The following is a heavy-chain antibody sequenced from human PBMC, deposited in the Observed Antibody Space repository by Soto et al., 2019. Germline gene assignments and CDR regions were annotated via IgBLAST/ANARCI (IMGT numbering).Heavy chain of an antibody. CDR2: ISGSGGTT. CDR3: VKGGKGSGAVPHDY. CDR1: GFTFSSSV. D-gene: IGHD3-10*01. Sequence: EVQLLESGGGLVQPGGSLRLSCAASGFTFSSSVMTWVRQAPGKGLEWVSTISGSGGTTYYADSVKGRFTISRDNSKNTLYVQMGSLRAVDTAVYYGVKGGKGSGAVPHDYWGQGTLVTVSS. V-gene: IGHV3-23*01. J-gene: IGHJ4*02.